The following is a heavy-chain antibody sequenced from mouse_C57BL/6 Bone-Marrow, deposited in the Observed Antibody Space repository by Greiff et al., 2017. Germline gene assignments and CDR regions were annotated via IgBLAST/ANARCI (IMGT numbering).Heavy chain of an antibody. CDR2: IYPGSGST. CDR1: GYTFTSYW. CDR3: ARRNWGRFAF. J-gene: IGHJ3*01. D-gene: IGHD4-1*01. Sequence: QVQLQQPGAELVKPGASVKMTCKASGYTFTSYWITWVKQRPGQGLEWIGDIYPGSGSTNYNEKLKSKATLTVDTSSSTSYMQLSSLTSEDSAVYYCARRNWGRFAFWGQVALVTVSA. V-gene: IGHV1-55*01.